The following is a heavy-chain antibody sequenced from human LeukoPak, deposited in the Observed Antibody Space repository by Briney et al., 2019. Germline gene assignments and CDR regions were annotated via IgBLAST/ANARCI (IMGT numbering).Heavy chain of an antibody. CDR2: SSSNGGST. D-gene: IGHD6-19*01. J-gene: IGHJ4*02. Sequence: EGSLRLSCAAPGFTFSSYAMHWVRQAPGKVLESDTASSSNGGSTYYANSVKGRFTISRDNSKNTLYLQMGSLRAEDMAVYYCARGEQWLDYWGQGTLVTVSS. CDR1: GFTFSSYA. V-gene: IGHV3-64*01. CDR3: ARGEQWLDY.